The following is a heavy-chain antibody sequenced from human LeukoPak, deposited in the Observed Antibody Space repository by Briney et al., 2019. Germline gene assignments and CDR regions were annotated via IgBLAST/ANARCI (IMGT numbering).Heavy chain of an antibody. J-gene: IGHJ5*02. D-gene: IGHD3-10*01. V-gene: IGHV4-34*01. Sequence: SETLSLTCAVYGGSFSGYYWGWIRQPPGKGLEWIGSIYYSGSTYYNPSLKSRVTISVDTSKNQFSLKLSSVTAADTAVYYCARASVTYYYGSGKGNWFDPWGQGTLVTVSS. CDR1: GGSFSGYY. CDR3: ARASVTYYYGSGKGNWFDP. CDR2: IYYSGST.